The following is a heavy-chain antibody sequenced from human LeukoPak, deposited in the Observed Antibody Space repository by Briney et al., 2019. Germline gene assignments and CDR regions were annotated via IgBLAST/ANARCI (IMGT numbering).Heavy chain of an antibody. J-gene: IGHJ5*02. D-gene: IGHD2-2*01. CDR2: ISYEGSNK. CDR1: GFTFSSYA. V-gene: IGHV3-30*04. CDR3: ARGPGVPNWFDP. Sequence: GGSLRLSCAASGFTFSSYAMHWVRQAPGKGGEWVAVISYEGSNKYYADSVKGRFTISRDNSKNTLYLQMNSLRAEDTAVYYCARGPGVPNWFDPWGQGTLVTVSS.